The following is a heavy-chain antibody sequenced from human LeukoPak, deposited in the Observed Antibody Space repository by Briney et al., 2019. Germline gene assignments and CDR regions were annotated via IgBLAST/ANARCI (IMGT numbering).Heavy chain of an antibody. CDR3: AKRADVREPNPVLPFDY. CDR2: IGTGGDT. J-gene: IGHJ4*02. D-gene: IGHD1-26*01. Sequence: PGGSLRLSCAASGFTFSSYDMYWVRQPTGESLEWVSTIGTGGDTYYPDSVKGRFTISRENAKNSFYLQMNSLRVEDTAVYYCAKRADVREPNPVLPFDYWGQGTLVTVSS. V-gene: IGHV3-13*04. CDR1: GFTFSSYD.